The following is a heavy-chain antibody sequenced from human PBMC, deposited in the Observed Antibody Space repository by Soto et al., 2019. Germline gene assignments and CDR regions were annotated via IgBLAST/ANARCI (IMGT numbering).Heavy chain of an antibody. CDR1: GFTFSSYG. Sequence: GGSLRLSCAASGFTFSSYGMHWVRQAPGKGLEWVAVISYDGSNKYYADSVKGRFTISRDNSKNTLYLQMNSLRAEDTAVYYCAKDLNWAAADYITVAGSFVQDDYWGQGTLVTVSS. D-gene: IGHD6-19*01. J-gene: IGHJ4*02. CDR3: AKDLNWAAADYITVAGSFVQDDY. CDR2: ISYDGSNK. V-gene: IGHV3-30*18.